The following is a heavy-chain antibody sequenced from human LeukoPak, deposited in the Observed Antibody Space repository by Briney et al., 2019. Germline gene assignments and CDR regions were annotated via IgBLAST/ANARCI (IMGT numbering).Heavy chain of an antibody. Sequence: PSETLSLTCTVSGGSINSSAYYWSWIRQHPGKGLEWIGYMYYSGSPYYNPSLTSRVSISVDTSKNQFSLKLSSVTAADTAVYYCARDRYDILTGYRYFDYWGQGTLVTVSS. CDR3: ARDRYDILTGYRYFDY. D-gene: IGHD3-9*01. J-gene: IGHJ4*02. CDR2: MYYSGSP. CDR1: GGSINSSAYY. V-gene: IGHV4-30-4*08.